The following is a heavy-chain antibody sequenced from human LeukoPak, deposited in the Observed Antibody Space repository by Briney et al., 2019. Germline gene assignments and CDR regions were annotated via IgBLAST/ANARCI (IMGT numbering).Heavy chain of an antibody. CDR2: TKEDGSDK. CDR1: GFTFSTYW. D-gene: IGHD5-12*01. CDR3: ARDTGYKVAFDI. V-gene: IGHV3-7*01. Sequence: GGSLRLSCAASGFTFSTYWMSWVRQAPGKGLEWVANTKEDGSDKYYVDSVKGRFTISRDNAKNSLYLQMNSLRAEDTALYYCARDTGYKVAFDIWGQGTMVTVSS. J-gene: IGHJ3*02.